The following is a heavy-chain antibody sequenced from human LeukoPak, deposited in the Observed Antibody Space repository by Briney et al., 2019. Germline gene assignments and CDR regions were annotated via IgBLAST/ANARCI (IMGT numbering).Heavy chain of an antibody. CDR2: ISNSETT. J-gene: IGHJ5*02. V-gene: IGHV4-59*02. CDR3: ARGYCSDERCPVFPS. D-gene: IGHD2-15*01. CDR1: GASVTSYY. Sequence: SETLSLTCSVSGASVTSYYWNWVRQTPGKGLEWIGYISNSETTDYGPSFKSRVTLSLDTSKNQFSLKLSSVTAADTGVYYCARGYCSDERCPVFPSWGQGTLVTVSS.